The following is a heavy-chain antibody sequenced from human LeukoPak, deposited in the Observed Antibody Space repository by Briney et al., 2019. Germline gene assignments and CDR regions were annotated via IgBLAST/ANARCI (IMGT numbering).Heavy chain of an antibody. D-gene: IGHD3-16*01. J-gene: IGHJ5*02. Sequence: PSETLSLTCTVSGASISSSSRADYFFWGWIRQAPGKGLEWIGSIDYSGYTYYNPSLKTRATISVDTPKNQFSLSLRSVTAADTAVYYCARPLYNSWDRFDPWGQGTLITVS. CDR3: ARPLYNSWDRFDP. V-gene: IGHV4-39*01. CDR2: IDYSGYT. CDR1: GASISSSSRADYFF.